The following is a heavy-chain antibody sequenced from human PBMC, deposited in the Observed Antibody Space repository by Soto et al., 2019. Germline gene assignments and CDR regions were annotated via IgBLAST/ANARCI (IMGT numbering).Heavy chain of an antibody. CDR2: IIPFFGTT. CDR1: GGTFSTYP. Sequence: QVHLVQSGAEVKKPGSSVKVSCKASGGTFSTYPINWVRQAPGQGLEWMGGIIPFFGTTHSAQKFQGRLTITADESTSTTYMELSSLRSEDTAGYYCASRPVMEVAQYGNWFDPWGQGTLVTVSS. CDR3: ASRPVMEVAQYGNWFDP. D-gene: IGHD2-15*01. V-gene: IGHV1-69*01. J-gene: IGHJ5*02.